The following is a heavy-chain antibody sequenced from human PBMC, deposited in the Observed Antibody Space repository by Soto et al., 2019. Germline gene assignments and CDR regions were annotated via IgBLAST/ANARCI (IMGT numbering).Heavy chain of an antibody. CDR1: GYTFSSYG. V-gene: IGHV1-18*01. D-gene: IGHD6-13*01. J-gene: IGHJ4*02. CDR2: SSGYNSIT. Sequence: QVQLVQSGAEVKKPGASVKGSCEASGYTFSSYGISWVRQAPGQGFEWMGWSSGYNSITSYAQNFQGRVNMTTDTYTSTAYMELRSLRSADTAVYYWARAFGSTDYWGQGTLFTVSS. CDR3: ARAFGSTDY.